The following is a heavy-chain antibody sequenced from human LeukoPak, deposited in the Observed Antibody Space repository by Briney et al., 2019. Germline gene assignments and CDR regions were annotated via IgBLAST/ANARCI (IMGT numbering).Heavy chain of an antibody. CDR2: IVVGSGNT. J-gene: IGHJ2*01. CDR1: GFTFTSSA. D-gene: IGHD1-7*01. V-gene: IGHV1-58*01. CDR3: AATRITGTTTSWYFDL. Sequence: ASVKVSCKASGFTFTSSAVQWVRQARGQRLEWIGWIVVGSGNTNYAQKFQERVTITRDMSTSTAYMELSSLRSEDTAVYYCAATRITGTTTSWYFDLWGRGTLVTVSS.